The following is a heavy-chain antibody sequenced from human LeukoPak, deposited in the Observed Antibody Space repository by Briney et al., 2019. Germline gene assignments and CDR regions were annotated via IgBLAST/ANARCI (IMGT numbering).Heavy chain of an antibody. CDR1: GYTFTSYD. Sequence: ASVKVSCKASGYTFTSYDINWVRQATGQGLEWMGWMNPNSGNTGYAQKFQGRVTMTRDTSTSTVYMELSSLRSEDTAVYYCAREEGTAMVRIWGQGTLVTVSS. CDR3: AREEGTAMVRI. CDR2: MNPNSGNT. J-gene: IGHJ4*02. V-gene: IGHV1-8*01. D-gene: IGHD5-18*01.